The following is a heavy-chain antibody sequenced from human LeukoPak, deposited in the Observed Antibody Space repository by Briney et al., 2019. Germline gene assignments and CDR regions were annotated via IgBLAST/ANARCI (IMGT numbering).Heavy chain of an antibody. V-gene: IGHV4-4*07. Sequence: SETLSLTCTVSGGSISSYYWSWIRQPAGKGLEWIGRIYTSGSTNYNPSLKSRVTMSVDTSKNQFSLKLSSVTAADTAVYYCARDTYSSSWYRRSVGLAWFDPWGQGTLVTVSS. CDR1: GGSISSYY. D-gene: IGHD6-13*01. CDR2: IYTSGST. CDR3: ARDTYSSSWYRRSVGLAWFDP. J-gene: IGHJ5*02.